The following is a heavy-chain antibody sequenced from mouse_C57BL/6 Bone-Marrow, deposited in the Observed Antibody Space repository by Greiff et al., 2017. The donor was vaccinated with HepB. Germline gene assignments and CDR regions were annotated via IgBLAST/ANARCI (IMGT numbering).Heavy chain of an antibody. Sequence: HLVESGPELVKPGASVKISCKASGYSFTDYNMNWVKQSNGKSLEWIGVINPNYGTTSYNQKFKGKATLTVDQSSSTAYMQLNSLTSEDSAVYYCARRGMYDPYWYFDVWGTGTTVTVSS. J-gene: IGHJ1*03. D-gene: IGHD2-10*02. CDR3: ARRGMYDPYWYFDV. V-gene: IGHV1-39*01. CDR1: GYSFTDYN. CDR2: INPNYGTT.